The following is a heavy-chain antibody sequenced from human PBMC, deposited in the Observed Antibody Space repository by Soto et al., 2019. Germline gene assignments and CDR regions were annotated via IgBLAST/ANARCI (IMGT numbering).Heavy chain of an antibody. V-gene: IGHV3-23*01. Sequence: EVQLLESGGGLVQPGGSLRLSCAASGFTFSSYAMSWVRQAPGKGLEWVSAISGSGGSTYYADSVKGRFTISRDNAKNTLYLQMNSLRAQDTAVYYCAKGEGCSSTSRYLYYYYGMDVWGQGTTVTVSS. D-gene: IGHD2-2*01. CDR1: GFTFSSYA. CDR2: ISGSGGST. CDR3: AKGEGCSSTSRYLYYYYGMDV. J-gene: IGHJ6*02.